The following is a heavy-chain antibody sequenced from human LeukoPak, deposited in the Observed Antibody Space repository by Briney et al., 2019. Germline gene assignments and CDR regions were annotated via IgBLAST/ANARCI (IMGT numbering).Heavy chain of an antibody. CDR2: IYYSGST. J-gene: IGHJ4*02. D-gene: IGHD4-17*01. V-gene: IGHV4-59*01. CDR3: ARGIASYGDYGY. Sequence: SETLSLTCTVSGGSISSSYWSWIRQPPGKGLEWIGYIYYSGSTNYNPSLKSRVTISVDTSKNQFSLKLSSVTAADTAIYYCARGIASYGDYGYWGQGTLVTVSS. CDR1: GGSISSSY.